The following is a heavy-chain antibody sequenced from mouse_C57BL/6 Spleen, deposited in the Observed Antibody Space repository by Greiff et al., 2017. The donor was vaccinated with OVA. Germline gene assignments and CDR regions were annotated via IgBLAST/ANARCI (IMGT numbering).Heavy chain of an antibody. CDR2: IYPGDGDT. Sequence: QVHVKQSGPELVKPGASVKISCKASGYAFSSSWMNWVKQRPGKGLEWIGRIYPGDGDTNYNGKFKGKATLTADKSSSTAYMQLSSLTSEDSAVYFCAREAVYYGNSYYFDYWGQGTTLTVSS. V-gene: IGHV1-82*01. D-gene: IGHD2-1*01. J-gene: IGHJ2*01. CDR1: GYAFSSSW. CDR3: AREAVYYGNSYYFDY.